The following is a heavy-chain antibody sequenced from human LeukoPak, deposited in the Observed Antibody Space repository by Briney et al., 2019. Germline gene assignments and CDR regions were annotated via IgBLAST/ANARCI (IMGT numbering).Heavy chain of an antibody. CDR2: IRYDGSNK. CDR3: AKDHSSSPGY. V-gene: IGHV3-30*02. D-gene: IGHD6-6*01. J-gene: IGHJ4*02. CDR1: GFTFSSYG. Sequence: GRSLRLSCAASGFTFSSYGMHWVRQAPGKGLEWVAFIRYDGSNKHYADSVKGRFTISRDNSKNTLYLQMNSLRAEDTAVYYCAKDHSSSPGYWGQGTLVTVSS.